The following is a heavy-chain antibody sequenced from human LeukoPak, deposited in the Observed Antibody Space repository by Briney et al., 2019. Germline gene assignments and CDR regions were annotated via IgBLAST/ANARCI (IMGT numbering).Heavy chain of an antibody. CDR3: ARDSDCTNGLCYRTDLDS. Sequence: ASVKVSCTASGYTFTDYYMHWVRQAPGQGLEWMGWISSNTGGTYYAQTFQGRVTMTRDTSISTAYMVLSRLRSDDTALYYCARDSDCTNGLCYRTDLDSWGQGTLVTVSS. J-gene: IGHJ4*02. CDR2: ISSNTGGT. D-gene: IGHD2-8*01. V-gene: IGHV1-2*02. CDR1: GYTFTDYY.